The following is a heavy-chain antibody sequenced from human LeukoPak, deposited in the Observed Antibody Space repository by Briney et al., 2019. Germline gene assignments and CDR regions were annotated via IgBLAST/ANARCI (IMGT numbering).Heavy chain of an antibody. Sequence: GGSLRLSCAASGFTFSSYAMSWVRQAPGKGLEWVSAISGSGGSTYYADSVKGRFTISRDNSKNTLYLQMNSLRAEDTAVYYCAKLFRRDGYNEILFDYWGQGTLVTVSS. D-gene: IGHD5-24*01. CDR2: ISGSGGST. V-gene: IGHV3-23*01. J-gene: IGHJ4*02. CDR1: GFTFSSYA. CDR3: AKLFRRDGYNEILFDY.